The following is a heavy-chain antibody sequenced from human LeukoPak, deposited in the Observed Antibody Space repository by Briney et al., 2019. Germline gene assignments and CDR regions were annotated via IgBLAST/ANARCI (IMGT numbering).Heavy chain of an antibody. CDR3: ATTRSGSYLLDY. D-gene: IGHD1-26*01. CDR1: GFTFSSYS. CDR2: ISSSSSTI. V-gene: IGHV3-48*02. J-gene: IGHJ4*02. Sequence: PGGALRLSCAASGFTFSSYSMNWVRQAPGKGLEWVSYISSSSSTIYYAHSVKGRFTISRDNAKNSLYLQMNSLRDEDTAVYYCATTRSGSYLLDYWGRGTLVTVSS.